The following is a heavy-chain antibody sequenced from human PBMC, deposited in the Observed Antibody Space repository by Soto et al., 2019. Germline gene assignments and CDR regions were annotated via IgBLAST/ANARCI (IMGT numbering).Heavy chain of an antibody. D-gene: IGHD3-3*01. V-gene: IGHV4-4*07. CDR1: GGSMSSYY. J-gene: IGHJ5*02. Sequence: QVHLQQSGPGLVNPSETLSLTCTVSGGSMSSYYWTWIRQPAGQGLEWIGRVYSSGGTHSNPSLKGRVTISLDTSKNQFSLRLLSVTDADTAVYYCARGQRFSDWFDPWGQGTLVTVSS. CDR2: VYSSGGT. CDR3: ARGQRFSDWFDP.